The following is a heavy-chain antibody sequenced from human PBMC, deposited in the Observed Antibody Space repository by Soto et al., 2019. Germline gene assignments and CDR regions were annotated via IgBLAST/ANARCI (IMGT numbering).Heavy chain of an antibody. Sequence: EVQLVQSGAEVKKPGESLKISCKGSGYSFTSYWIGWARQMPGKVLEWMGIIYPGDSDTRYSPSFQGQVTISADKSISTAYLQWSSLKASDTDMYYCARTAAAGKYYYGMAVWGQGTTVTVSS. V-gene: IGHV5-51*01. CDR1: GYSFTSYW. J-gene: IGHJ6*02. CDR2: IYPGDSDT. D-gene: IGHD6-13*01. CDR3: ARTAAAGKYYYGMAV.